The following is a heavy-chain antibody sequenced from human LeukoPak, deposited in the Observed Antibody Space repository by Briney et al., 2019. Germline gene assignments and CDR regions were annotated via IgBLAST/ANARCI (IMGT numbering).Heavy chain of an antibody. CDR1: GFSLTTGGMG. Sequence: SGPTLVNPTPTLTLTCTFSGFSLTTGGMGVGWIRQPSGKRLEWLALFYWSEDARYSPSLKTRLTITKDSSKNQVALFIPDMDPVDTATYICAHRPANAYAEYFDYWGQGILVAVPS. J-gene: IGHJ4*02. D-gene: IGHD3-16*01. V-gene: IGHV2-5*01. CDR3: AHRPANAYAEYFDY. CDR2: FYWSEDA.